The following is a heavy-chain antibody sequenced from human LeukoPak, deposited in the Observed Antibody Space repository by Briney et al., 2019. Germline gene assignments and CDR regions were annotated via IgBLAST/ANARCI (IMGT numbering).Heavy chain of an antibody. CDR2: INPSGDST. J-gene: IGHJ6*02. V-gene: IGHV1-46*01. Sequence: ASVKVSCKASGYTFTSYSMHWVRQAPGQGLEWMGIINPSGDSTTYAQKFEGRVTMTRDTSTSTVYMELTSLRSEDTAVYYCAKMSSSWTYYYGMDVWGQGTTVTVSS. CDR3: AKMSSSWTYYYGMDV. CDR1: GYTFTSYS. D-gene: IGHD6-13*01.